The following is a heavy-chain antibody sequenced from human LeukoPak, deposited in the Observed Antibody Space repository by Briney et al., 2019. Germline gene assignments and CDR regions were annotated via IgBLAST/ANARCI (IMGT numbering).Heavy chain of an antibody. J-gene: IGHJ4*02. CDR2: IYYSGST. CDR3: ARRTSITSIAAETEKSYYFDY. Sequence: PSETLSLTCAVYGGSFSGYYWSWIRQPPGKGLEWIGYIYYSGSTNYNPSLKSRVTISVDTSKNQFSLKLSSVTAADTAVYYCARRTSITSIAAETEKSYYFDYWGQGTLVTVSS. V-gene: IGHV4-59*08. D-gene: IGHD6-13*01. CDR1: GGSFSGYY.